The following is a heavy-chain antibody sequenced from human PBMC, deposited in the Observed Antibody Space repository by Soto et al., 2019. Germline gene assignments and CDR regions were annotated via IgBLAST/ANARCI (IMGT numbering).Heavy chain of an antibody. J-gene: IGHJ6*02. Sequence: ASVKVSCKASGYTFTSYGISWVRQAPGQGLEWTGWISAYNGNTNYAQKLQGRVTMTTDTSTSTAYMELRSLRSDDTAVYYCARGPRPRWFGEFPFYYYYGMDVWGQGTTVTVSS. CDR2: ISAYNGNT. CDR1: GYTFTSYG. D-gene: IGHD3-10*01. CDR3: ARGPRPRWFGEFPFYYYYGMDV. V-gene: IGHV1-18*04.